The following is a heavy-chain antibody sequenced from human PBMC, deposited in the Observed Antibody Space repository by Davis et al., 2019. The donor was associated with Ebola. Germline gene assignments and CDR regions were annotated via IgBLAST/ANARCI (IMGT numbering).Heavy chain of an antibody. J-gene: IGHJ4*02. CDR1: GFTFSSYS. CDR3: ARLIAAAGWQPAG. V-gene: IGHV3-48*02. D-gene: IGHD6-13*01. Sequence: PGGSLRLSCAASGFTFSSYSMNWVRQAPGKGLVWVSYISSSSSTIYYADSVKGRFTISRDNAKNSLYLQMNSLRDADTAVYYCARLIAAAGWQPAGWGQGTLVTVSS. CDR2: ISSSSSTI.